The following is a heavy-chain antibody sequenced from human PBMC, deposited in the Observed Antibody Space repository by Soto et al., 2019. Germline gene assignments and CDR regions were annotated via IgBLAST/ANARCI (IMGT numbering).Heavy chain of an antibody. CDR3: ASERVAEMATGGYFDN. CDR2: IIPLFGTP. V-gene: IGHV1-69*01. CDR1: GGTFSDLA. Sequence: QVHLVQSGAEVKKPGSSVKVSCKTSGGTFSDLAFSWVRQAPRQGLEWVGGIIPLFGTPNYAREFQGRVSISADESSKTVYMELRSLRSEDTAVYYCASERVAEMATGGYFDNWGQGTLVSVSS. J-gene: IGHJ4*02. D-gene: IGHD5-12*01.